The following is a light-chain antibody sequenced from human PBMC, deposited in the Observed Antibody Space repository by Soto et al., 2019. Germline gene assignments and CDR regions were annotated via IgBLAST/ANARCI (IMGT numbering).Light chain of an antibody. V-gene: IGKV3-20*01. J-gene: IGKJ1*01. CDR1: QSVSSSY. Sequence: EIVLTQSPGTLSLSPGERATLSCRASQSVSSSYLAWYQQKPGQAPRLLIYGASHRATGISARFSGSGSGTDFNLTISRLEPEDFAVYYCQQYATSRTFGQGTTVELK. CDR3: QQYATSRT. CDR2: GAS.